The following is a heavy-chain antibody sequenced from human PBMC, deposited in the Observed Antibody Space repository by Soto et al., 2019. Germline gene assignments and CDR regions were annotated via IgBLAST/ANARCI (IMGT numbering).Heavy chain of an antibody. J-gene: IGHJ6*02. V-gene: IGHV5-51*01. CDR1: GYSFTSYW. CDR3: ARSDDYAGYYYYGMDV. D-gene: IGHD4-17*01. Sequence: GESLKISCKGSGYSFTSYWIGWVRQMPGKGLEWMGIIYPGDSDTRYSPSFQGQVTISADKSISTAYLQWSSLKASDTAMYYCARSDDYAGYYYYGMDVWGQGTTVTV. CDR2: IYPGDSDT.